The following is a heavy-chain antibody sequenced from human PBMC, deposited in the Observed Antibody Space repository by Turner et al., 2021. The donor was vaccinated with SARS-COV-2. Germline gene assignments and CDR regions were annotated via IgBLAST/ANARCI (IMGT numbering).Heavy chain of an antibody. Sequence: QVQLVQSGAEVKKPGASVKVSCKASGYTFTSYDINWVRQATGQGLEWRGWRNPSSGNTGYAQKFQCRVTMTEDTSTDTAYMELSNLRSDDTAVYYCATAPGMTTTGWFDPWGQGTLVTVSS. CDR1: GYTFTSYD. J-gene: IGHJ5*02. CDR3: ATAPGMTTTGWFDP. V-gene: IGHV1-8*01. CDR2: RNPSSGNT. D-gene: IGHD4-4*01.